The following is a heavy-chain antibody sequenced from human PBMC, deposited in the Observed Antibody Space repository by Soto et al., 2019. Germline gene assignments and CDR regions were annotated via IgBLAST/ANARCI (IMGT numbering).Heavy chain of an antibody. Sequence: QITLKESGVTLVKPTQTLTLTCTFSGFSLTTSGAGVAWIRQPPGKALEWLALIYWAADKRYSPSLKSRLTITEATFKSXAVLTKTNMRPVDTATYYCARPYFVSSSYHYYFDYWGQGTLVTVSS. D-gene: IGHD3-22*01. CDR2: IYWAADK. CDR3: ARPYFVSSSYHYYFDY. J-gene: IGHJ4*02. V-gene: IGHV2-5*02. CDR1: GFSLTTSGAG.